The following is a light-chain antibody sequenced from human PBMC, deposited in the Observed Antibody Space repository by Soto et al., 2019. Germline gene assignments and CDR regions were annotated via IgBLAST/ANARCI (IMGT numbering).Light chain of an antibody. CDR1: QTVNFN. CDR3: QQYANWPPYT. CDR2: TAS. J-gene: IGKJ2*01. Sequence: EILLTQSPATLSASPGERVTLSCRASQTVNFNLAWYQPKPGQAPRLLIHTASTRATRIPARFSGSGSGTEFTLTISRLQSEDFAGSFCQQYANWPPYTVGQGTKVEMK. V-gene: IGKV3-15*01.